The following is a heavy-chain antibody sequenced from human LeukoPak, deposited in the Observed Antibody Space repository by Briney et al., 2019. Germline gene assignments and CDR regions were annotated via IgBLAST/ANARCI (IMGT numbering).Heavy chain of an antibody. J-gene: IGHJ4*02. Sequence: GGSLRLSCAASGFTFRSYWMHWVRQAPGKGLVLVSSSNSDGSSTTYADSVKGRFTVSRDNAKNTLYLQMNSLRAEDTAVYYCAREDFNDYYFDYWGQGTLVTVSS. D-gene: IGHD2-21*02. CDR1: GFTFRSYW. CDR3: AREDFNDYYFDY. CDR2: SNSDGSST. V-gene: IGHV3-74*01.